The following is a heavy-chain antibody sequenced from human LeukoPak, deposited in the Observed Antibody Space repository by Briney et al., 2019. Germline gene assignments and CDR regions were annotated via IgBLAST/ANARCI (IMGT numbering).Heavy chain of an antibody. J-gene: IGHJ5*02. V-gene: IGHV3-7*01. CDR2: IKPDGTEK. Sequence: GGSLRLSCAASGFTFTNYWMTWVRPAPGKGPEWVANIKPDGTEKYYVDSLRGRFTISRDNAKSSLYLEMNSLRVEDTAIYYCARALTERWFDPWGQGTLVTVSS. CDR1: GFTFTNYW. CDR3: ARALTERWFDP.